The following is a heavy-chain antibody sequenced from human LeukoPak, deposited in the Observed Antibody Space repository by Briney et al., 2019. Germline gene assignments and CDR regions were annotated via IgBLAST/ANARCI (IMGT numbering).Heavy chain of an antibody. J-gene: IGHJ3*02. CDR1: GGSINSYY. Sequence: PSETLSLTCNVSGGSINSYYWTWIRQPPGKGLEWIGYIYYSGNTNYNPSLKSRVTMSVDTSKNQFSLKLSSVTAADTAVYYCARPIPNSYYDFWSGYYTGAFDIWGQGTMVTVSS. CDR3: ARPIPNSYYDFWSGYYTGAFDI. CDR2: IYYSGNT. D-gene: IGHD3-3*01. V-gene: IGHV4-59*12.